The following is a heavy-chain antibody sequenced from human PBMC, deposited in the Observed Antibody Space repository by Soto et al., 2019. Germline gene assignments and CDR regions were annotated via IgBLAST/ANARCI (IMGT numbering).Heavy chain of an antibody. D-gene: IGHD4-17*01. J-gene: IGHJ3*02. Sequence: GGSLRLSCAAPGFTFSSYAMSWVRQAPGKGLEWVSAISGSGGSTYYADSVKGRFTISRDNSKNTLYLQMNSLRAEDTAVYYCASPRNNDYGDYDDAFDIWGQGTMVTVSS. CDR1: GFTFSSYA. V-gene: IGHV3-23*01. CDR3: ASPRNNDYGDYDDAFDI. CDR2: ISGSGGST.